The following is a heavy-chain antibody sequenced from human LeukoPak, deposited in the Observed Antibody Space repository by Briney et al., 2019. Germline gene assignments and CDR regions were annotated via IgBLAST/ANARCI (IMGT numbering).Heavy chain of an antibody. J-gene: IGHJ3*02. CDR3: ARKEQWLPHDAFDI. CDR2: INHSGST. V-gene: IGHV4-34*01. Sequence: SETLSLTCAVYGGSFSGYYWSWIRQPPGKGLEWIGEINHSGSTNYNPSLKSRVTISVDTPKNQFSLKLSSVTAADTAVYYCARKEQWLPHDAFDIWGQGTMVTVSS. CDR1: GGSFSGYY. D-gene: IGHD6-19*01.